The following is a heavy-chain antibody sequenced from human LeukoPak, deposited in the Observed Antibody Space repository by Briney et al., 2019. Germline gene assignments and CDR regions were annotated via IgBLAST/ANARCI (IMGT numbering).Heavy chain of an antibody. D-gene: IGHD6-6*01. V-gene: IGHV1-2*02. J-gene: IGHJ3*01. CDR1: GYIFTVYY. Sequence: ASVKSSCKASGYIFTVYYMHWLRQAPGQGLERMGWINPHNGATGYAHKLQGRVTMTRDTSINTAYMELSGLTSDDTAVYFCARGPSSGAFDFWGQGTMVTVSS. CDR2: INPHNGAT. CDR3: ARGPSSGAFDF.